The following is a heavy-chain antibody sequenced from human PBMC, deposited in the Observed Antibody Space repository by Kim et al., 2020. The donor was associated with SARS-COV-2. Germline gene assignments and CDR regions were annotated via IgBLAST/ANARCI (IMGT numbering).Heavy chain of an antibody. Sequence: NYHPSLKSRVTISVDTSKNQFSLKLSSVTAADTAVYYCARQSATVVFDYWGQGTLVTVSS. V-gene: IGHV4-59*08. D-gene: IGHD4-17*01. J-gene: IGHJ4*02. CDR3: ARQSATVVFDY.